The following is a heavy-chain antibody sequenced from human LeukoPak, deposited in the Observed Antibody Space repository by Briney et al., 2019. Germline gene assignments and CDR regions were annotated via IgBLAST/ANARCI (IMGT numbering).Heavy chain of an antibody. CDR2: INPNSGGT. CDR1: GYTFTGYY. D-gene: IGHD5-24*01. Sequence: ASVKVSCKASGYTFTGYYMHWVRQAPGQGLEWVGRINPNSGGTNYAQKFQGRVTMTRDTSISTAYMELSRLRSDDTAVYYCARGRGEMARGPGDYWGQGTLVTVSS. CDR3: ARGRGEMARGPGDY. J-gene: IGHJ4*02. V-gene: IGHV1-2*06.